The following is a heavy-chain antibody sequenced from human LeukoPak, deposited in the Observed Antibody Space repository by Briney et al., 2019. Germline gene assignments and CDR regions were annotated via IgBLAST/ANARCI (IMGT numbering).Heavy chain of an antibody. Sequence: SVKVSCKASGGTFSSYAISWVRQAPGQGLEWMGGIIPIFGTANCAQKFQGRVTITADESTSTAYMELSSLRSEDTAVYYCARMVAAAGYDAFDIWGQGTMVTVSS. V-gene: IGHV1-69*13. D-gene: IGHD6-13*01. J-gene: IGHJ3*02. CDR2: IIPIFGTA. CDR1: GGTFSSYA. CDR3: ARMVAAAGYDAFDI.